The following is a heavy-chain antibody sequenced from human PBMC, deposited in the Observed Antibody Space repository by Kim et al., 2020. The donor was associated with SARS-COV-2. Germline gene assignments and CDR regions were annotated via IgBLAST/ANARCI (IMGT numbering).Heavy chain of an antibody. Sequence: ASVKVSCKASGYTFISYYIHWVRQAPGQGLEWMGIFNPSGDTTSYAQKFQGRVTMTRDTSTSTVYMELSSLTSEDTAVYFCARGSRGIAAADYWGQGTLVTVPS. CDR1: GYTFISYY. CDR3: ARGSRGIAAADY. D-gene: IGHD6-13*01. V-gene: IGHV1-46*01. J-gene: IGHJ4*02. CDR2: FNPSGDTT.